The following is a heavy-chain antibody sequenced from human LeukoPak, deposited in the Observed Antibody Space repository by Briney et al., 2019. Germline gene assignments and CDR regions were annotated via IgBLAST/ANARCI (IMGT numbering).Heavy chain of an antibody. V-gene: IGHV3-74*01. CDR2: INSDGSST. CDR1: GFTFSSYW. D-gene: IGHD6-6*01. J-gene: IGHJ4*02. Sequence: PGGSLRLSCVASGFTFSSYWMHWVRQAPGKGLVWVSRINSDGSSTTYADSVKGRFTISRDDAKNTLYLQMDSLRAEDTAVYYCVAARADNDYWGQGTLVTVSS. CDR3: VAARADNDY.